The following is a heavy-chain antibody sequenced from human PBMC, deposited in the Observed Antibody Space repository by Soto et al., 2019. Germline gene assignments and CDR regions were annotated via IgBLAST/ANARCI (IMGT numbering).Heavy chain of an antibody. J-gene: IGHJ5*02. CDR3: ARGPKIGYSSSWYRGGWFDP. V-gene: IGHV4-34*01. CDR2: INHSGST. Sequence: PSETLSLTCAVYGGSFSGYYWSWIRQPPGKGLEWIGEINHSGSTNYNPSLKSRVTISVDTSKNQFSLKLSSVTAADTAVYYCARGPKIGYSSSWYRGGWFDPWGQGTLVTVYS. D-gene: IGHD6-13*01. CDR1: GGSFSGYY.